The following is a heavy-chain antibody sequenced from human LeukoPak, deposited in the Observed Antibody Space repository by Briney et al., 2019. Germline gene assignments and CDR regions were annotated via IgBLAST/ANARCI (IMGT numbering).Heavy chain of an antibody. CDR2: NPWNSDTI. CDR1: GFILGYYA. CDR3: AKDKFPKSAGYAPLEH. Sequence: PGGSLRLPYAACGFILGYYAMQGVRQLSGKGLEWGLVNPWNSDTIVYADSVKGQFTVSRDNAKNSRYLQINSLRAEDMALYYCAKDKFPKSAGYAPLEHWGQGAVVSVS. D-gene: IGHD3-9*01. V-gene: IGHV3-9*03. J-gene: IGHJ1*01.